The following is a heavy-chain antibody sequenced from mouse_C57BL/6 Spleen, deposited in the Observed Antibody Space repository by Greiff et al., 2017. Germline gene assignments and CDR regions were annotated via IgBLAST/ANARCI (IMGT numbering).Heavy chain of an antibody. CDR1: GFNIKDYY. CDR2: IDPEDGET. D-gene: IGHD1-1*01. J-gene: IGHJ2*01. V-gene: IGHV14-2*01. Sequence: EVQLQQSGAELVKPGASVKLSCTASGFNIKDYYMHWVKQRTEQGLEWIGRIDPEDGETKYAPKFQGKATITADTSSNTAYLQRSSLTSEDTADYYCAISDYYVREYYFDYWGQGTTLTVSS. CDR3: AISDYYVREYYFDY.